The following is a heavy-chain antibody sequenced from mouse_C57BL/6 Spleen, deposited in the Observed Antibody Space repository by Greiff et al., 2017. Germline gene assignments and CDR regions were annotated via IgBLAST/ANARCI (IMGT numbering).Heavy chain of an antibody. CDR2: IDPSDSYT. CDR3: ARGTTVVEGYYFDY. V-gene: IGHV1-69*01. CDR1: GYTFTSYW. D-gene: IGHD1-1*01. Sequence: QVQLQQPGAELVMPGASVKLSCKASGYTFTSYWMHWVQQRPGQGLEWIGEIDPSDSYTNYNQKFKGKSTLTVDKSSSTAYMQLSSLTSEDSAVYNCARGTTVVEGYYFDYWGQGTTLTVSS. J-gene: IGHJ2*01.